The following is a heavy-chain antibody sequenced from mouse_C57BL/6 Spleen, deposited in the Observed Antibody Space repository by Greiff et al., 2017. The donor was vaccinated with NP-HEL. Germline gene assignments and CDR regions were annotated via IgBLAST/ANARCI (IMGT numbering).Heavy chain of an antibody. V-gene: IGHV1-18*01. D-gene: IGHD2-3*01. Sequence: EVQLQQSGPELVKPGASVKIPCKASGYTFTDYNMDWVKQSHGKSLEWIGDINPNNGGTIYNQKFKGKATLTVDKSSSTAYMELRSLTSEDTAVYYCARCYDGYWGYFEVWGTGTTVTVSS. CDR1: GYTFTDYN. CDR2: INPNNGGT. CDR3: ARCYDGYWGYFEV. J-gene: IGHJ1*03.